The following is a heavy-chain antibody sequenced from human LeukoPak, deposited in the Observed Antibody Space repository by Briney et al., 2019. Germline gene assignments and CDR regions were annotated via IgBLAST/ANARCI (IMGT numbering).Heavy chain of an antibody. V-gene: IGHV4-59*12. D-gene: IGHD2-21*02. Sequence: SETLSLTCTVSGGSISSYYWSWIRQPPGKGLEWIGYIYYSGSTNYNPSLKSRVTISIDTSKNQFSLKLNSVTAADTAMYYCARDTALWTFDIWGQGTMVTVSS. CDR2: IYYSGST. CDR1: GGSISSYY. J-gene: IGHJ3*02. CDR3: ARDTALWTFDI.